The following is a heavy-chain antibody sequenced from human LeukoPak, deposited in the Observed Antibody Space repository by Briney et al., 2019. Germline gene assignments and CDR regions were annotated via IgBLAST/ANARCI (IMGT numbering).Heavy chain of an antibody. CDR2: INPNSGGT. D-gene: IGHD2-2*01. V-gene: IGHV1-2*02. CDR3: ARDGDIVVVPAAFHWFDP. CDR1: GYTFTGYY. Sequence: ASVKVSCKASGYTFTGYYMHWVRQAPGQGLEWMGWINPNSGGTNYAQKFQGRVTMTRDTSISTAYMELSRLRSDDTAVYYCARDGDIVVVPAAFHWFDPWGQGTLVTASS. J-gene: IGHJ5*02.